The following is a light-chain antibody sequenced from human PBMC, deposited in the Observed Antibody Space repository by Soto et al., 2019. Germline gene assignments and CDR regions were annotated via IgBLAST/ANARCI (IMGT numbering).Light chain of an antibody. CDR3: MQALQTPPT. V-gene: IGKV2-28*01. J-gene: IGKJ2*01. Sequence: DIVMTQSPLSLPVTPGEPASISCRSSQSLLHSNGYNYLDWYLQKPGQSPQLLIYLGSNRASGVXDXXRGSGSGTDFTLKISRVEAEDVGVYYCMQALQTPPTFGQGTKLEIK. CDR1: QSLLHSNGYNY. CDR2: LGS.